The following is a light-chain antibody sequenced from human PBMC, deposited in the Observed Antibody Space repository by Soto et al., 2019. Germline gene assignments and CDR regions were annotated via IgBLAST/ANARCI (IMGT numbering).Light chain of an antibody. CDR1: QSINSN. V-gene: IGKV3-15*01. CDR3: QQYNNWPPDYT. Sequence: ETVMTQSPATLSVSPGERVPLSCRASQSINSNLAWYQQRPGQAPRVLIYDASTRATAVPARFSGSGSGTEFTLTISSLQSEDFAVYYCQQYNNWPPDYTFGQGTKLDIK. J-gene: IGKJ2*01. CDR2: DAS.